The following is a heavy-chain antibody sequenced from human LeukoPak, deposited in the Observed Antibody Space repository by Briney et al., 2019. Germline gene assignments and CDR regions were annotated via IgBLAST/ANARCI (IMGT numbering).Heavy chain of an antibody. J-gene: IGHJ4*02. D-gene: IGHD6-13*01. V-gene: IGHV5-51*01. CDR1: GYDSGVSFTSHS. CDR2: IYPRDSTT. CDR3: ARHGYSSSWYRPRFDY. Sequence: GESLKISCQGSGYDSGVSFTSHSIAWVRQMPGKGLEWMGIIYPRDSTTLYSPSFQGQVTISADTSIHTAYLQWISLKDSDTAMYYCARHGYSSSWYRPRFDYWGQGTLVTVSS.